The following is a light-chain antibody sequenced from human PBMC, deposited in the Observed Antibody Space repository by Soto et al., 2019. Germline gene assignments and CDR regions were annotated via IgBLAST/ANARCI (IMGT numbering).Light chain of an antibody. CDR3: QQYNKWPWT. CDR1: QSVSNN. J-gene: IGKJ1*01. CDR2: GAS. V-gene: IGKV3D-15*01. Sequence: ENVLTQSPGTLSLSPGDRASLSCRASQSVSNNYLAWHQQRPGQAPRLLIFGASNRATGVPDRFTGSASGTDFTLTISSLQSEDLAVYYCQQYNKWPWTFGQGTKVEI.